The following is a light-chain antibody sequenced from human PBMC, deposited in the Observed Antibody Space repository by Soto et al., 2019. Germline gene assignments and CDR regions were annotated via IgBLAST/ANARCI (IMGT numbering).Light chain of an antibody. CDR3: QQSYGPPLT. CDR1: QYIGTY. J-gene: IGKJ4*01. Sequence: DIQLTQSPSSLSASVGDRVTITCRASQYIGTYLNWYQQQPGRAPKLLISDASILQSGVPAGFSGSGSGTDFTLTISSLQPEDFATYYCQQSYGPPLTFGGGTQVEI. V-gene: IGKV1-39*01. CDR2: DAS.